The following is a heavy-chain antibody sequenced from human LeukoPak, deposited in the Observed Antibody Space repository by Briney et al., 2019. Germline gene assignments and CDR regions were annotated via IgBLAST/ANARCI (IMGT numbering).Heavy chain of an antibody. Sequence: SETLSLTCTVSGGSMSSYYWSWIRQPAGKGLEWIGRIYTSGSTNYNPSLKSRVTMSVDTSKNQFSLKLSSVTAADTAVYYCARERRNGDYSIGDAFDIWGQGTMVTVSS. CDR1: GGSMSSYY. V-gene: IGHV4-4*07. CDR2: IYTSGST. J-gene: IGHJ3*02. D-gene: IGHD4-17*01. CDR3: ARERRNGDYSIGDAFDI.